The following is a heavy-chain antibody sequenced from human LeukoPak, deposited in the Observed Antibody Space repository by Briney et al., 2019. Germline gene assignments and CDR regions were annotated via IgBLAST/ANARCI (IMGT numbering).Heavy chain of an antibody. Sequence: ASVKVSCNVSGYTLTELSMHWVRQAPGKGLEWMGGFDPEDGETIYAQKFQGRVTMTEDTSTDTAYTELSSLRSEDTAVYYCATASPITMAFDYWGQGTLVTVSS. V-gene: IGHV1-24*01. CDR1: GYTLTELS. CDR2: FDPEDGET. D-gene: IGHD3-10*01. J-gene: IGHJ4*02. CDR3: ATASPITMAFDY.